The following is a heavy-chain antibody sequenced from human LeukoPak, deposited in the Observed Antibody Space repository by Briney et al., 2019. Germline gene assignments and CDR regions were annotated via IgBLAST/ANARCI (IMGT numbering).Heavy chain of an antibody. J-gene: IGHJ4*02. Sequence: GGSLRLSCAASGFTFDNAWMSWVRQAPGKGLEWVGRIKSKTDGGTTDYAAPVKGRFTILRDDSKNTLYSQMNSLKSEDTAVYYCTTDGGRYFDWSFFYWGQGALVTVSS. V-gene: IGHV3-15*01. CDR3: TTDGGRYFDWSFFY. D-gene: IGHD3-9*01. CDR2: IKSKTDGGTT. CDR1: GFTFDNAW.